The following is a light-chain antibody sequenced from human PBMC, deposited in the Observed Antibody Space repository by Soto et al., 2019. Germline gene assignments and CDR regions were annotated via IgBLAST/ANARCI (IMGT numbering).Light chain of an antibody. CDR3: QQYNSDPLT. CDR1: QSISSW. CDR2: KAS. J-gene: IGKJ3*01. V-gene: IGKV1-5*03. Sequence: DIQMTQSPSTLSASVGDRVTITCRASQSISSWLAWYQQKPGKAPKLLIYKASNLESGVPSRFSGSGSGTEFTLTISSLQPDDFATYYCQQYNSDPLTFGPGTKVDIK.